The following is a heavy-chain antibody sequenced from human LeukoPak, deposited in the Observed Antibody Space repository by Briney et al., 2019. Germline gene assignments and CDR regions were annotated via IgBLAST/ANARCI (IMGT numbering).Heavy chain of an antibody. J-gene: IGHJ4*02. CDR3: ARVSLGGY. CDR2: IREDESEK. CDR1: GFTFSSYG. Sequence: AGGSLRLSCAASGFTFSSYGMDWVRQAPGKGLEWVANIREDESEKNYVDSVKGRFTISRDNAWNSLYLQMNSLRAEDTAVYYCARVSLGGYWGQGTLVTVSS. V-gene: IGHV3-7*01. D-gene: IGHD3-16*01.